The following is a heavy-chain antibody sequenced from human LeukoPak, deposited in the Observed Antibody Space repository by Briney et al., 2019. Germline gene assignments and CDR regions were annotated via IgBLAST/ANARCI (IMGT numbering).Heavy chain of an antibody. J-gene: IGHJ4*02. Sequence: GGSLRLSCAASGFTFDDYAMHWVRQAPGKGLEWVSVISCDSGSIGYADSMKGRFTISKDNAKNSLYLQMNSLRAEDTALYYCAKDSGEQDPYYFDYWGQGTLVTVSS. V-gene: IGHV3-9*01. D-gene: IGHD2-15*01. CDR1: GFTFDDYA. CDR2: ISCDSGSI. CDR3: AKDSGEQDPYYFDY.